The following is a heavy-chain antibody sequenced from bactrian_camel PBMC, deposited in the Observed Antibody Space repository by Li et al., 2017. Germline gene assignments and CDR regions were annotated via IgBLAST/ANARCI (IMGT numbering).Heavy chain of an antibody. V-gene: IGHV3S53*01. J-gene: IGHJ4*01. CDR3: VAGSRWFVLQEKFYPY. CDR1: GYTLPMN. D-gene: IGHD2*01. Sequence: HVQLVESGGGSVQAGESLRLSCVASGYTLPMNMGWFRRLPGQEREGVAAIAGDGRTDYADSVKGRFTISKDNAKNTLYLQMNALKSEDTAMYYCVAGSRWFVLQEKFYPYSGQGTQVTVS. CDR2: IAGDGRT.